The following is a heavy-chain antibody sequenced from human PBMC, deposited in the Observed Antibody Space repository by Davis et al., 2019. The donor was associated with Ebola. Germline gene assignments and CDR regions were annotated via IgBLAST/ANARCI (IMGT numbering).Heavy chain of an antibody. CDR1: GFTFSSYG. Sequence: GESLKISCAASGFTFSSYGMHWVRQAPGKGLEWVAVISYDGSNKYYADSVKGRFTISRDNAKNTLYLQMNSLRAEDTAVYYCARAGFGPAAPWGQGTTVAVSS. J-gene: IGHJ6*02. V-gene: IGHV3-30*03. D-gene: IGHD2-2*01. CDR2: ISYDGSNK. CDR3: ARAGFGPAAP.